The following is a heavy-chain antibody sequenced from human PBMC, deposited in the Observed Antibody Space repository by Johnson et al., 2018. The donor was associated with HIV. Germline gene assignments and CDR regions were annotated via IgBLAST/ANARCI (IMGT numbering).Heavy chain of an antibody. CDR2: LYSGGNT. CDR3: ARLIVGAPGAFDI. V-gene: IGHV3-66*04. CDR1: GFSVSNNY. J-gene: IGHJ3*02. D-gene: IGHD1-26*01. Sequence: MQLVESGGGLVQSGGSLRLSCGASGFSVSNNYMNWVRQAPGKGLEWVSVLYSGGNTYYADSVRGRFTISRDNSKNTLYLQMSSLKVEDTAMYYCARLIVGAPGAFDIWGQGTMVTVSS.